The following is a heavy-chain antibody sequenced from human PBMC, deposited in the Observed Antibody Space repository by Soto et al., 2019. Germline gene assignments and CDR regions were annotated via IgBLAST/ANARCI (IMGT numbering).Heavy chain of an antibody. CDR2: ISSYNGNT. CDR3: ARASDMDV. Sequence: ASVKVSCKTSGYTFTNHDINWVRQAPGQGLEWMGWISSYNGNTNYAQKLQGRVTMTTDTSTSTAYMELRSLRSDDTAVYYCARASDMDVWGQGTSVTVS. J-gene: IGHJ6*02. CDR1: GYTFTNHD. V-gene: IGHV1-18*01.